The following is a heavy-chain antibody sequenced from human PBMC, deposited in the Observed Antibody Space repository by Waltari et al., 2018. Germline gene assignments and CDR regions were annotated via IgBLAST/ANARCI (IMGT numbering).Heavy chain of an antibody. D-gene: IGHD6-13*01. V-gene: IGHV1-8*03. J-gene: IGHJ4*02. Sequence: QVQLVQSGAEVKKPGASVKVSCKASGYTFTSYDINWVRQATGQGLEWMGWMNPNSGNTGYAQKFQGRVTITRNTSRSPAYMELSSLRSEDTAVYYCAREEGSSWYGAPAYWGQGTLVTVSS. CDR2: MNPNSGNT. CDR1: GYTFTSYD. CDR3: AREEGSSWYGAPAY.